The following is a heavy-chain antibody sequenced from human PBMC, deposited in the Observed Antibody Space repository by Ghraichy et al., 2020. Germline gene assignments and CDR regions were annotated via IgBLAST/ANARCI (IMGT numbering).Heavy chain of an antibody. V-gene: IGHV4-59*08. Sequence: SETLSLTCTVSGGSISSYYWSWIRQPPGKGLEWIGYIYYSGSTNYNPSLKSRVTISVDTSKNQFSLKLSSVTAADTAVYYCARLPYGDYLDYWGQGTLVIVSS. CDR3: ARLPYGDYLDY. CDR1: GGSISSYY. D-gene: IGHD4-17*01. CDR2: IYYSGST. J-gene: IGHJ4*02.